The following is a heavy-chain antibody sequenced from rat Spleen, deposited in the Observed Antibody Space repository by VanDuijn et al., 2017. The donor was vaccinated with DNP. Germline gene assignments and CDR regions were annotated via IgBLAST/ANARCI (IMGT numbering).Heavy chain of an antibody. CDR3: ARRRLPYWYFDF. D-gene: IGHD1-4*01. CDR1: GYTFTTYF. Sequence: QVQLQQSGAELTKPGSSVRISCKASGYTFTTYFITWIKQTTGQGLEYFGYINTGSGGTNYNEKFKGKATLTVDISSSTAFMQLSSLTPDDSAVYYCARRRLPYWYFDFWGPGTMVTVSS. V-gene: IGHV1-43*01. J-gene: IGHJ1*01. CDR2: INTGSGGT.